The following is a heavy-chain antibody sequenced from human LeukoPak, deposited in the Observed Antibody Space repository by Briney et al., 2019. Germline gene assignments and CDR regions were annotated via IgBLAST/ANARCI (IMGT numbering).Heavy chain of an antibody. D-gene: IGHD6-13*01. J-gene: IGHJ4*02. CDR3: ARQQKEVAAARPFYYFDY. Sequence: SETLSLTCAVYGGSFSGYYWSWIRQPPGKGLEWIGEINHSGSTYYNPSLKSRVTISVDTSKNQFSLKLSSVTAADTAVCYCARQQKEVAAARPFYYFDYWGQGTLVTVSS. V-gene: IGHV4-34*01. CDR2: INHSGST. CDR1: GGSFSGYY.